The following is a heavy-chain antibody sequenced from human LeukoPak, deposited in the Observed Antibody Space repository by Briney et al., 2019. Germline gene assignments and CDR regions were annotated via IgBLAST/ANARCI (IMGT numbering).Heavy chain of an antibody. CDR1: GFTFSSYG. CDR2: IQYDGSNK. Sequence: GGSLRLSCAASGFTFSSYGMHWVRQAPGKGLEWVSFIQYDGSNKYYADSVKGRFTISRDNSKDTVYLQINSLRAEDTAVYYCARGRLERGWYNRFDPWGQGTLVTVSS. D-gene: IGHD6-19*01. V-gene: IGHV3-30*02. CDR3: ARGRLERGWYNRFDP. J-gene: IGHJ5*02.